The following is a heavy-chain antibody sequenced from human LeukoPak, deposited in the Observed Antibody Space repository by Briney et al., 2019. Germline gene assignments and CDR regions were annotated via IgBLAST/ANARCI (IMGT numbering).Heavy chain of an antibody. CDR2: INHSGST. D-gene: IGHD6-19*01. CDR1: GGSISSYY. V-gene: IGHV4-34*01. Sequence: SETLSLTCTVSGGSISSYYWSWIRQPPGKGLEWIGEINHSGSTNYNPSLKSRVTISVDTSKNQFSLKLSSVTAADTAVYYCASLKTYSSGWYPFDYWGQGTLVTVSS. CDR3: ASLKTYSSGWYPFDY. J-gene: IGHJ4*02.